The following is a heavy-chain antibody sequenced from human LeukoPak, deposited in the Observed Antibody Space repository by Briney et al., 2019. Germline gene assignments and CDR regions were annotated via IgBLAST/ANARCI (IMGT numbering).Heavy chain of an antibody. CDR1: GFTFSTFG. CDR2: IWYDGSNK. J-gene: IGHJ4*02. V-gene: IGHV3-33*01. CDR3: ARDTPGIGIEG. Sequence: PGGSLRLSCAASGFTFSTFGMHWVRQAPGKGLEWVSVIWYDGSNKFYADSVKGRFTISRDIAENTLFLQMNILRAEDTAVYYCARDTPGIGIEGWGQGTLVTVSS. D-gene: IGHD1-26*01.